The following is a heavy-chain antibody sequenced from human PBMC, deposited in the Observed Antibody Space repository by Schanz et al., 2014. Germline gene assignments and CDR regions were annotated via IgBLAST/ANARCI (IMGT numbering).Heavy chain of an antibody. D-gene: IGHD3-9*01. CDR3: ANDRAGSDILTALGN. Sequence: EVQLLDSGGGLVQPGGSLRLSCAASGFTFTNYAMTWVRQAPGKGLEWVSGISGSGGSAYDADSEKGRFTISRDKSKNTLYLQMNSLRAEDTAVYYCANDRAGSDILTALGNWGQGTLVTVSS. CDR2: ISGSGGSA. J-gene: IGHJ4*02. CDR1: GFTFTNYA. V-gene: IGHV3-23*01.